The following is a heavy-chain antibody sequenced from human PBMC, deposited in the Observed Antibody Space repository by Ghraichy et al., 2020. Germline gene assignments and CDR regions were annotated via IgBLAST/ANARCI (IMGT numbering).Heavy chain of an antibody. CDR2: IKNNGGDT. CDR1: GFMFTRYA. V-gene: IGHV3-23*01. CDR3: VKSDTSGCYSPFGY. D-gene: IGHD2-15*01. J-gene: IGHJ4*01. Sequence: GGSLRLSCAASGFMFTRYAMAWVRQAPGKGLEWVSVIKNNGGDTYYADSVKGRFTISRDNSKNTVDLQMNSLRAEDTALYYCVKSDTSGCYSPFGYWGHGTLVTVTS.